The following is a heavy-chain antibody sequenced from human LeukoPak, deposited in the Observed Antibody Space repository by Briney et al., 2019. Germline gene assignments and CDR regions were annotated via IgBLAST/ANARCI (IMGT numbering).Heavy chain of an antibody. Sequence: PSETLSLTCTVSGYSISSGYYWGWIRQPPGKGLEWIGSIYHSGSTYYNPSLKSRVTISVDTSKNQFSLKLSSVTAADAAVYFCARGPYSYDSSGAFDIWGQGTMVTVPS. J-gene: IGHJ3*02. CDR1: GYSISSGYY. V-gene: IGHV4-38-2*02. CDR3: ARGPYSYDSSGAFDI. CDR2: IYHSGST. D-gene: IGHD3-22*01.